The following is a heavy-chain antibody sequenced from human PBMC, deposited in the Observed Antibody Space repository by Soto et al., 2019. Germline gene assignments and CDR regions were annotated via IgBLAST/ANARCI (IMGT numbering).Heavy chain of an antibody. CDR1: GGSFSGYY. CDR3: ARHPYYDYIWGSYRYPVDY. V-gene: IGHV4-34*01. D-gene: IGHD3-16*02. Sequence: PSETLSLTCAVYGGSFSGYYWSWIRQPPGKGLEWIGEINHSGSTNYNPSLKSRVTISVDTSKNQFSLKLSSVTAADTAVYYCARHPYYDYIWGSYRYPVDYWGQGTLVTV. CDR2: INHSGST. J-gene: IGHJ4*02.